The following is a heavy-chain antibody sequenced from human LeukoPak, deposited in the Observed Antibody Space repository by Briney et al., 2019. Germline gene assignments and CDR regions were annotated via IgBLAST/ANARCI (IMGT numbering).Heavy chain of an antibody. CDR3: YCSGGSCYGFDP. CDR2: IIPIFGTA. Sequence: ASVKVSCKASGGTFSSYAISWVRQAPGQGLEWMGGIIPIFGTANYAQKFQGRVTITTDESTSTAYMELSGLRSEDTAVYYCYCSGGSCYGFDPWGQGTLVTVSS. CDR1: GGTFSSYA. V-gene: IGHV1-69*05. D-gene: IGHD2-15*01. J-gene: IGHJ5*02.